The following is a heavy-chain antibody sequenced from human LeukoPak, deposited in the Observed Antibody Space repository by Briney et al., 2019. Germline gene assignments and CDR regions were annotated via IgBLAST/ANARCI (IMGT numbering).Heavy chain of an antibody. CDR2: INPNSGGT. CDR3: ARGPMVRGSHYYYMDV. Sequence: ASVKVSCKASGYTFTGYYMHRVRQAPGQGLEWMGRINPNSGGTNYAQKFQGRVTMTRNTSISTAYMELSSLRSEDTAVYYCARGPMVRGSHYYYMDVWGKGTTVTVSS. D-gene: IGHD3-10*01. V-gene: IGHV1-2*06. CDR1: GYTFTGYY. J-gene: IGHJ6*03.